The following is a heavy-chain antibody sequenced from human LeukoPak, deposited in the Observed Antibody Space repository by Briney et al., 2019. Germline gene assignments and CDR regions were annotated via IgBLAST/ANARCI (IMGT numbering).Heavy chain of an antibody. D-gene: IGHD3-10*01. CDR1: GFTFSNTW. CDR2: IKSKTDGGTT. CDR3: GKEVGGSGTYYLQY. V-gene: IGHV3-15*01. Sequence: GGSLRLSCAASGFTFSNTWMSWVRQAPGKGLEWVGRIKSKTDGGTTDYAAPVKGRFTISRDDSKNTLYLQMNSLKTEDTAVYYCGKEVGGSGTYYLQYWGQGTLVSVSS. J-gene: IGHJ4*02.